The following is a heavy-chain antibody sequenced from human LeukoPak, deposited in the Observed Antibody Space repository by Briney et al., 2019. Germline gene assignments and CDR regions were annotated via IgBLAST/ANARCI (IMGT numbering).Heavy chain of an antibody. CDR3: ASGRYGPTYYYYGMDV. J-gene: IGHJ6*02. V-gene: IGHV4-30-4*01. CDR1: GGSISSGGLY. D-gene: IGHD5-18*01. Sequence: SETLSLTCTVSGGSISSGGLYWSWIRQHPGKGLEWIGYIHYSGSTYYNPSLKSRVTISVDTSKNQFSLKLSSVTAADTAVYYCASGRYGPTYYYYGMDVWGQGTTVTVSS. CDR2: IHYSGST.